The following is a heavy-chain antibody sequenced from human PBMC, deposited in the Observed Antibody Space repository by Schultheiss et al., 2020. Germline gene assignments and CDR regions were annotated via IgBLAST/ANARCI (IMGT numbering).Heavy chain of an antibody. D-gene: IGHD5-12*01. CDR2: IYYSGST. J-gene: IGHJ6*02. CDR1: GFSLSTSGVG. Sequence: SGPTLVKPTQTLTLTCTFSGFSLSTSGVGVGWIRQPPGKGLEWIGSIYYSGSTNYNPSLKSRVTISVDTSKNQFSLKLSSVTAADTAVYYCARDRLDSGYAVPLGMDVWGQGTTVTVSS. V-gene: IGHV4-39*07. CDR3: ARDRLDSGYAVPLGMDV.